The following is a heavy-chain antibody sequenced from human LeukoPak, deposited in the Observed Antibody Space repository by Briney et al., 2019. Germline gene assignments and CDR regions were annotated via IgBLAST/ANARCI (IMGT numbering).Heavy chain of an antibody. Sequence: PGGSLRLSCAASGFAFNSYAMSWVRQAPGKGLEWVSSISSSSSYIYYADSVKGRFTISRDNAKNSLYLQMNSLRAEDTAVYYCASDGDYVYWFDPWGQGTLVTVSS. D-gene: IGHD4-17*01. CDR3: ASDGDYVYWFDP. V-gene: IGHV3-21*01. J-gene: IGHJ5*02. CDR2: ISSSSSYI. CDR1: GFAFNSYA.